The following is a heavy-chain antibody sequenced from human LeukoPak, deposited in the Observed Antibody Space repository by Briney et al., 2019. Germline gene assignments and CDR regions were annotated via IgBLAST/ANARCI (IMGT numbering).Heavy chain of an antibody. V-gene: IGHV3-66*01. J-gene: IGHJ4*02. D-gene: IGHD6-13*01. CDR1: GLTFSSHA. Sequence: PGGSLRLPCVASGLTFSSHAMTWVRQAPGKGLEWVSVIYSGGSTYYADSVKGRFTISRDISKNTLYLQMNSLRAEDTAMYYCARVIVGQQLDYFDYWGQGTLVTVSS. CDR2: IYSGGST. CDR3: ARVIVGQQLDYFDY.